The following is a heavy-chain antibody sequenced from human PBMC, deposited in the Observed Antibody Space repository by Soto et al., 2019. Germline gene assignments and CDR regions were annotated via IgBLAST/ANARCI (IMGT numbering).Heavy chain of an antibody. CDR3: ARDKRLIDYNELTGANRVYSGMDV. CDR2: IYYSGST. CDR1: GGSISSSSYY. Sequence: SETLSLTCTVSGGSISSSSYYWGWICQPPGKGLEWIGSIYYSGSTYYNPSFKSRVTISVDTSKNQFSLKLSSVTAADTAVYYCARDKRLIDYNELTGANRVYSGMDVWGQGTTVTVSS. V-gene: IGHV4-39*07. D-gene: IGHD3-9*01. J-gene: IGHJ6*02.